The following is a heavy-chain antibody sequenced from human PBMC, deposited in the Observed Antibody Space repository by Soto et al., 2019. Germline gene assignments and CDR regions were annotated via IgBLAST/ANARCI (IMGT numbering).Heavy chain of an antibody. D-gene: IGHD3-22*01. J-gene: IGHJ4*02. CDR2: IKQDGSEK. V-gene: IGHV3-7*01. Sequence: PGGSLRLSCAASGFTFSSYWMSWVRQAPGKGLEWVANIKQDGSEKYYVDSVKGRFTISRDNAKNSLYLQMNSLRAEDTTVYYCARERWTGRGITMIVVVGPDYFDYWGQGTLVTVSS. CDR1: GFTFSSYW. CDR3: ARERWTGRGITMIVVVGPDYFDY.